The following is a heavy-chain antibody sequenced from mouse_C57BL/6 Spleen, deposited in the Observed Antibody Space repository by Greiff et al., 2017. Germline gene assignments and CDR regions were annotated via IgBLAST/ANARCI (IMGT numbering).Heavy chain of an antibody. D-gene: IGHD1-1*01. J-gene: IGHJ1*03. CDR2: ISSGSSTI. Sequence: EVKLMESGGGLVKPGGSLKLSCAASGFTFSDYGMHWVRQAPEKGLEWVAYISSGSSTIYYADTVKGRFTISRDNAKNTLFLQMTRLRSEDTAMYYCAKEYYGSIYFDVWGTGTTVTVSS. CDR1: GFTFSDYG. CDR3: AKEYYGSIYFDV. V-gene: IGHV5-17*01.